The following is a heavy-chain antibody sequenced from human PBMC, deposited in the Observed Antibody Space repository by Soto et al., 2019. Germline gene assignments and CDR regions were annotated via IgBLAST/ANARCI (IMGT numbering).Heavy chain of an antibody. CDR1: ELTFNIHS. CDR2: INTDGSNT. J-gene: IGHJ5*02. Sequence: WGSLRVPWAPSELTFNIHSMHRLRHAPGKGLVWVSHINTDGSNTNYADSVKGRFTISRDNAKSTLFLQMNSLRDEDTAVYYCAREFCSGGNCYTYYFDPWGQGITVTVSS. CDR3: AREFCSGGNCYTYYFDP. V-gene: IGHV3-74*01. D-gene: IGHD2-15*01.